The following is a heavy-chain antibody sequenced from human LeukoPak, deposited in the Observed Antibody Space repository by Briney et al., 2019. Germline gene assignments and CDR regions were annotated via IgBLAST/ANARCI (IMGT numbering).Heavy chain of an antibody. V-gene: IGHV5-51*01. D-gene: IGHD5-24*01. CDR2: IYPGDSDT. Sequence: GESLKIFCKGSGYSFTSYWIGWVRQMPGKGLEWMVIIYPGDSDTRYSPSFQGQVTISADKSISTAYLQWSTLKASDTAMYYCARRRDGYNSEPFDIWGQGTMVTVSS. CDR3: ARRRDGYNSEPFDI. CDR1: GYSFTSYW. J-gene: IGHJ3*02.